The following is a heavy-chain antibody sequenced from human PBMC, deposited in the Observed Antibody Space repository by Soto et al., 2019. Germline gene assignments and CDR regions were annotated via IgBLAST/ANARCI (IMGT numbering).Heavy chain of an antibody. J-gene: IGHJ6*02. CDR3: AEGRDYSNYVMDV. CDR2: ISGSGGST. V-gene: IGHV3-23*01. Sequence: GGSLRLSCAASGFTFSSYAMSWVRQAPGKGLEWVSAISGSGGSTYYADSVKGRFTISRDNSKNTLYLQMNSLRAEDKAVYYCAEGRDYSNYVMDVRGQGTTVTVSS. CDR1: GFTFSSYA. D-gene: IGHD4-4*01.